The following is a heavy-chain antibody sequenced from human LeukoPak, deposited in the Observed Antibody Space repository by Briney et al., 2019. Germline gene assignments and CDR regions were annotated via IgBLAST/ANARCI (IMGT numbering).Heavy chain of an antibody. CDR2: IGFTTSYI. CDR3: ARRSGIAVAGAFDY. V-gene: IGHV3-21*04. CDR1: GFTFSSHG. Sequence: GGSLRLSCVGSGFTFSSHGMNWVRQAPGKGGLEWVSSIGFTTSYIYYADSVKGRFTISRDNSKNTLYLQMNSLRAEDTAVYYCARRSGIAVAGAFDYWGPGTLVTVSS. D-gene: IGHD6-19*01. J-gene: IGHJ4*02.